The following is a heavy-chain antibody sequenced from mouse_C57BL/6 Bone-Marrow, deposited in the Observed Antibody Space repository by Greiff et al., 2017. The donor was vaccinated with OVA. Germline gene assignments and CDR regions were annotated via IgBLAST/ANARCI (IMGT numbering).Heavy chain of an antibody. CDR1: GYSITSGYY. CDR2: ISYDGSN. CDR3: VRERTHYSKVYYSYY. Sequence: EVKLMESGPGLVKPSQSLSLTCSVTGYSITSGYYWNWIRQFPGNKLEWMGYISYDGSNNYNPSLKNRISITRDPSKNQFFLTLNSVTTEDTDPHYCVRERTHYSKVYYSYYRGEGTPLSLSP. J-gene: IGHJ2*01. D-gene: IGHD2-5*01. V-gene: IGHV3-6*01.